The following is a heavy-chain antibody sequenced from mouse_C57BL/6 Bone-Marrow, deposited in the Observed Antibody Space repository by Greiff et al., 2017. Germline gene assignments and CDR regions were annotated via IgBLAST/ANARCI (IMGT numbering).Heavy chain of an antibody. CDR3: ARGYAMDY. J-gene: IGHJ4*01. V-gene: IGHV1-63*01. Sequence: VQRVESGAELVRPGTSVKMSCKASGYTFTNYWIGWAKQRPGHGLEWIGDIYPGGGYTNYNEKFKGKATLTADKSSSTAYMQFSSLTSEDSAIYYCARGYAMDYWGQGTSVTGSS. CDR2: IYPGGGYT. CDR1: GYTFTNYW.